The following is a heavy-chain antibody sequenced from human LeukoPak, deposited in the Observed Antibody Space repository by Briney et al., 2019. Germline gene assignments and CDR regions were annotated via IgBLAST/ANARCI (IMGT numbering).Heavy chain of an antibody. CDR1: GLTFSSSW. Sequence: GGSLRLSCAVSGLTFSSSWMDWVRRAPGKGLEWVASINPEGSEKYSADSVKGRFTISRDNAKNSLYLQMDSLRVEDTAFYYCARDLAYSRLDYWGQGMLVTVSS. J-gene: IGHJ4*02. CDR2: INPEGSEK. D-gene: IGHD5-18*01. CDR3: ARDLAYSRLDY. V-gene: IGHV3-7*01.